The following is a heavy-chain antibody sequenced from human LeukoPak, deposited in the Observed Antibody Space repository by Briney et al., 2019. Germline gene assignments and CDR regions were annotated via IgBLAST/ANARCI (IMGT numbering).Heavy chain of an antibody. CDR2: ISSSGSTI. V-gene: IGHV3-48*03. CDR3: ARMGSSGYTNAFDI. Sequence: GGSLRLSCAASGFTFSSYEMSWVRQAPGKGLEWVSYISSSGSTIYYADSVKGRFTISRDNAKNSLYLQMNSLRAEDTAVYYCARMGSSGYTNAFDIWGQGTMVTVSS. CDR1: GFTFSSYE. J-gene: IGHJ3*02. D-gene: IGHD3-22*01.